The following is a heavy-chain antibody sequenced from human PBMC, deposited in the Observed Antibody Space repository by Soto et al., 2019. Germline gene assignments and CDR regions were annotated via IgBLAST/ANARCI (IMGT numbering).Heavy chain of an antibody. CDR1: GGAISRSTYY. Sequence: SETLSLTCTVSGGAISRSTYYGGWIRQPPGKGLEWIGRIYYSGSTYYRPSLKSRVTISVDTSKNQFSLKLSSVTAVDTAVYYCARQVPAAIRLGWFDPWGQGTLVSVSS. D-gene: IGHD2-2*02. J-gene: IGHJ5*02. CDR2: IYYSGST. CDR3: ARQVPAAIRLGWFDP. V-gene: IGHV4-39*01.